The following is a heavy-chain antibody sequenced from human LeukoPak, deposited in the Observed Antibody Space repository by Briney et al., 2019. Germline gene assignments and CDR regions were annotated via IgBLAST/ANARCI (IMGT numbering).Heavy chain of an antibody. Sequence: GGSXXLSCAASGFTFSSYAMHWVRQAPGKGLEWVAVISYDGSNKYYADSVKGRFTISRDNSKNTLYLQMNSLRAEDTAVYYCARDWFFLSPFDYWGQGTLVTVSS. V-gene: IGHV3-30-3*01. CDR3: ARDWFFLSPFDY. D-gene: IGHD2/OR15-2a*01. CDR2: ISYDGSNK. CDR1: GFTFSSYA. J-gene: IGHJ4*02.